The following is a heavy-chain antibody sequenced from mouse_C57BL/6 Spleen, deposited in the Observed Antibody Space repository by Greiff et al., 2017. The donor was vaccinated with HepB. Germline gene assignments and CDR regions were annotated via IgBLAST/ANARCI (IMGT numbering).Heavy chain of an antibody. CDR2: IYPGDGDT. Sequence: VQLQESGPELVKPGASVKISCKASGYAFSSSWMNWVKQRPGKGLEWIGRIYPGDGDTNYNGKFKGKATLTADKSSSTAYMQLSSLTSEDSAVYFCAGIYYGTYYAMDYWGQGTSVTVSS. J-gene: IGHJ4*01. CDR3: AGIYYGTYYAMDY. CDR1: GYAFSSSW. V-gene: IGHV1-82*01. D-gene: IGHD2-1*01.